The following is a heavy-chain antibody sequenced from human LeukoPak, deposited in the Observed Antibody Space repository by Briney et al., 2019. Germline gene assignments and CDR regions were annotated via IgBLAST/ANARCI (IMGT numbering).Heavy chain of an antibody. CDR1: GGSISSYY. Sequence: SETLSLTCTVSGGSISSYYWSWIRQPAGKGLEWIGYIYYSGSTNYNPSLKSRLTISVDTSKNQFSLKLSSVTAADTAVYYCARVSGYDWESFYDYWGQGTLVTVSS. J-gene: IGHJ4*02. CDR2: IYYSGST. V-gene: IGHV4-59*01. D-gene: IGHD5-12*01. CDR3: ARVSGYDWESFYDY.